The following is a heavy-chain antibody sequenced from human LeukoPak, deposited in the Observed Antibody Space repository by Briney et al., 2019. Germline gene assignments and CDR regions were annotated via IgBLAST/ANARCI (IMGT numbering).Heavy chain of an antibody. CDR2: FDPEDGET. V-gene: IGHV1-24*01. CDR3: ATDGGSSGEFDY. D-gene: IGHD1-26*01. Sequence: ASVKVSCKVSGYTLTELSMHWVRQAPGKGLEWMGGFDPEDGETIYAQKFQGRVTMTEDTSTDTAYMELSSLRSEDTAVYYCATDGGSSGEFDYWGQGTLVTVSS. J-gene: IGHJ4*02. CDR1: GYTLTELS.